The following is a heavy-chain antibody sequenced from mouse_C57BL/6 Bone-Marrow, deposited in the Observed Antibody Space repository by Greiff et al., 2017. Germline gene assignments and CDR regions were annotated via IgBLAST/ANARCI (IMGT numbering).Heavy chain of an antibody. CDR1: GFTFSDYY. J-gene: IGHJ1*03. CDR2: ISNGGGST. D-gene: IGHD2-3*01. CDR3: ARPLGRQWLLDWYFDV. Sequence: EVKLMESGGGLVQPGGSLKLSCAASGFTFSDYYMYWVRQTPEKRLEWVAYISNGGGSTDYPDTVKGRFTISRDNAKNTLYLQMSRLTSEDTAMYYCARPLGRQWLLDWYFDVWGTGTTVTVSS. V-gene: IGHV5-12*01.